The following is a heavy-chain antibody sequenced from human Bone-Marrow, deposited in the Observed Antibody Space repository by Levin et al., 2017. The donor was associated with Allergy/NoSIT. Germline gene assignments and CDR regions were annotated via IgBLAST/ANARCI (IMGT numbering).Heavy chain of an antibody. V-gene: IGHV3-23*01. CDR1: GFSFNNYA. D-gene: IGHD4-17*01. CDR2: ISGGGGST. J-gene: IGHJ4*02. CDR3: AKGTDSGEVVSHYFDS. Sequence: GGSLRLSCVASGFSFNNYAMSWVRQAPGKGLEWVSIISGGGGSTDYADSVKGRFTISRDNFENTLYLQMEGLRAEDTAVYYCAKGTDSGEVVSHYFDSWGQGTLVSVSS.